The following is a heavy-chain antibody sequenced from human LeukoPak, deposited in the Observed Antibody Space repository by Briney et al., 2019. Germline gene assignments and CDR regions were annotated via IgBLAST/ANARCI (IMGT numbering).Heavy chain of an antibody. CDR2: IYYSGST. J-gene: IGHJ3*02. D-gene: IGHD3-22*01. CDR1: GGSISSSSYY. CDR3: ARHRMYYYDSSGRGVADAFDI. Sequence: SETLSLTCTVSGGSISSSSYYWGWIRQPPGKGLEWIGSIYYSGSTYYNPSLKSRVTISVDTSKNHFSLKLSSVTAADTSVYNCARHRMYYYDSSGRGVADAFDIWGQGTMVTVSS. V-gene: IGHV4-39*01.